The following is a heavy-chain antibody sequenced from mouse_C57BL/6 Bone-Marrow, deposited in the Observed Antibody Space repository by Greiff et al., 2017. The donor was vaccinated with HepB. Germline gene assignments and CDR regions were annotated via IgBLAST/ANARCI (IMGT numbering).Heavy chain of an antibody. Sequence: VQLQQSGPELVKPGASVKISCKASGYTFTDYYMNWVKQSHGKSLEWIGDINPNNGGTSYNQKFKGKATLTVDKSSSTAYMELRSLTSEDSAVYYCARLGDDDDVYYAMDYWGQGTSVTVSS. CDR2: INPNNGGT. J-gene: IGHJ4*01. CDR1: GYTFTDYY. V-gene: IGHV1-26*01. D-gene: IGHD2-4*01. CDR3: ARLGDDDDVYYAMDY.